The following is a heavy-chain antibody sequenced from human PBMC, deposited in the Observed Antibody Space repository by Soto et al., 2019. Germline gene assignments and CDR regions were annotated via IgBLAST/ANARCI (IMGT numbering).Heavy chain of an antibody. CDR2: ISSSGSYT. CDR1: GFTFSSYS. V-gene: IGHV3-21*05. Sequence: GGSLRLSCAASGFTFSSYSMNWVRQAPGKGLEWVSYISSSGSYTKYADSVKGRFTISRDNAKNSLYLQMNSLRAEDTAVYYCARGGSLNWFDPWGQGTLVTVSS. D-gene: IGHD3-10*01. J-gene: IGHJ5*02. CDR3: ARGGSLNWFDP.